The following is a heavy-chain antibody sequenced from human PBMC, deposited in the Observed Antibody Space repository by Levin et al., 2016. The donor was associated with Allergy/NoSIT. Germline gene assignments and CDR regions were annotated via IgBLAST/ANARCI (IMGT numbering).Heavy chain of an antibody. CDR3: ARDVPVAGSPIDY. CDR1: GFTFIKYS. Sequence: GGSLRLSCAASGFTFIKYSMNWVRQAPGKGLEWVSSIDSSSTNIYYGDSVQGRFTISRDNAKNSLYLRMNSLRAEDTAVYYCARDVPVAGSPIDYWGQGTLVTVSS. V-gene: IGHV3-21*06. J-gene: IGHJ4*02. D-gene: IGHD6-19*01. CDR2: IDSSSTNI.